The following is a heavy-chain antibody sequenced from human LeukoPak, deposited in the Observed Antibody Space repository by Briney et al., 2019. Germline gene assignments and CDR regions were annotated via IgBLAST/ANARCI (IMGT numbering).Heavy chain of an antibody. CDR2: ISSSSSYI. J-gene: IGHJ3*02. Sequence: PGGSLRLSCAASGFTFSSYSMNWVRQAPGKGLEWVSSISSSSSYIYYADSVKGRFTISRDNAKNSLYLQMNSLRAEDTAVYYCARGGRDFWSGYTAFDIWGQGTMVTVSS. D-gene: IGHD3-3*01. CDR3: ARGGRDFWSGYTAFDI. CDR1: GFTFSSYS. V-gene: IGHV3-21*01.